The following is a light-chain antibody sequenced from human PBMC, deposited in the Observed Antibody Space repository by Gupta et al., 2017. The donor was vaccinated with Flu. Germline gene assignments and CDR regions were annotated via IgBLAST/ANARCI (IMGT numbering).Light chain of an antibody. J-gene: IGKJ4*01. CDR1: QSVSRNY. CDR3: QQYGSSPHI. V-gene: IGKV3-20*01. Sequence: EIVLTQSPGTLSLSPGERATLSCRVSQSVSRNYLAWYQQKPGQAPRLLIYGASSRATGTPDRFSGSGSGTDFTLTIRRLEPEDFAVYYCQQYGSSPHIFGGGTKVEIK. CDR2: GAS.